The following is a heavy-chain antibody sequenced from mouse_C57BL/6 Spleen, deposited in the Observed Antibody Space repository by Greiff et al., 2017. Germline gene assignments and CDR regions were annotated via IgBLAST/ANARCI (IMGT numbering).Heavy chain of an antibody. CDR2: IDPSYSYT. V-gene: IGHV1-50*01. Sequence: VQLQQPGAELVKPGASVKLSCKASGYTFTSYWMQWVKQRPGQGLEWIGEIDPSYSYTNYNQKFKGKATLTVDTSSSPAYMQLSSLTSEDSAVYYCARRDSSGYDAMGYWGQGASVTVS. CDR3: ARRDSSGYDAMGY. J-gene: IGHJ4*01. D-gene: IGHD3-2*02. CDR1: GYTFTSYW.